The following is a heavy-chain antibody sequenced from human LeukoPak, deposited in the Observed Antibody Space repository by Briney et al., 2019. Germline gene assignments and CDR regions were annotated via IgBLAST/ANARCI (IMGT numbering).Heavy chain of an antibody. J-gene: IGHJ4*03. V-gene: IGHV4-34*01. Sequence: SETLSLTCAVYGGSFSRYYWSWTRQSPGKGLEWIAEIDHRGDTNYNPSVKSRATISVDTSKNQFSLKLRSLSAADTALYYCARGATISETGYFDFWGQGTLVTVSS. CDR2: IDHRGDT. CDR1: GGSFSRYY. D-gene: IGHD5-24*01. CDR3: ARGATISETGYFDF.